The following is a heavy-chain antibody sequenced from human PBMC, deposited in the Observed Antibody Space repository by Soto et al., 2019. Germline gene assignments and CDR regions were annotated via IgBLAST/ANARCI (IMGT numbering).Heavy chain of an antibody. J-gene: IGHJ6*02. Sequence: EVQLVESGGGLVQPGGSLRLSCAASGFTFSSYDMHWVRQATGKGLEWVSAIGTAGDTYYPGSVKGRFTISRENAKNSLYLQMNSLRAEDTAVYYCARRSPFKSYYYYGMDVWGQGTTVTVSS. CDR1: GFTFSSYD. V-gene: IGHV3-13*01. CDR2: IGTAGDT. CDR3: ARRSPFKSYYYYGMDV.